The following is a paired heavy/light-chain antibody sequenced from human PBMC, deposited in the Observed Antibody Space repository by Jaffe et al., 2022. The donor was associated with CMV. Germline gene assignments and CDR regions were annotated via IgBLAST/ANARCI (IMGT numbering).Light chain of an antibody. J-gene: IGKJ1*01. CDR3: MQSTQFPRT. CDR1: QSLVHSDGNTY. V-gene: IGKV2-24*01. Sequence: DIVMTQTPLSSPVTLGQPASISCRSSQSLVHSDGNTYLSWLQQRPGQPPRLLIYKISNRFSGVPDRFSGSGAGTDFTLTISRVEPEDVGVYYCMQSTQFPRTFGQGTKVEIK. CDR2: KIS.
Heavy chain of an antibody. CDR1: GFTFSSYA. CDR3: ARDGIWWPIRLDH. D-gene: IGHD2-21*01. J-gene: IGHJ4*02. V-gene: IGHV3-23*01. Sequence: EVQLLESGGGLVQPGGSLRLSCAASGFTFSSYAWSWVRQAPGKGLEWVSAISGSGESTYYADSVMGRFTISSDISKSTVFLQMNSLTVEDTAVYYCARDGIWWPIRLDHWGQGTVVTVSS. CDR2: ISGSGEST.